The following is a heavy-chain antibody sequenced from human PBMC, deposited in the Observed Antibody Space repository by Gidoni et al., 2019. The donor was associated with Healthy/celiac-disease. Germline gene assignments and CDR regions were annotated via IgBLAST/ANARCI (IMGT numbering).Heavy chain of an antibody. D-gene: IGHD3-16*01. CDR3: AKDGVTVGHYYYMDV. Sequence: QVQLVASGGGVVQPGRSLRLSCAASGFTFSSYGMHWVRQAPGKGLEWVAVISYDGRNKYYADAVKGRFTISRDNSKNTLYLQMNSLRAEDTAVYYCAKDGVTVGHYYYMDVWGKGTTVTVSS. CDR2: ISYDGRNK. V-gene: IGHV3-30*18. CDR1: GFTFSSYG. J-gene: IGHJ6*03.